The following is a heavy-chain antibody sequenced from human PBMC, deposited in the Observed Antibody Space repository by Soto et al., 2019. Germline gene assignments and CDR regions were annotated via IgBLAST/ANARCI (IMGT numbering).Heavy chain of an antibody. Sequence: PGGSLRLSCAASGFTFSSYAMHWVRQAPGKGLEWVAVISYDGSNKYYADSVKGRLTISRDNSKNTLYLQMNSLRAEDTAVYYCARDGWSGYYQDYYYYYGTDVWGQGTTVTVSS. D-gene: IGHD3-3*01. CDR1: GFTFSSYA. J-gene: IGHJ6*02. CDR2: ISYDGSNK. CDR3: ARDGWSGYYQDYYYYYGTDV. V-gene: IGHV3-30-3*01.